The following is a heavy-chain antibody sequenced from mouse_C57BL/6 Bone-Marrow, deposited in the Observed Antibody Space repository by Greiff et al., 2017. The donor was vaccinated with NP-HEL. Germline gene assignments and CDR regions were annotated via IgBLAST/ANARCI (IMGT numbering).Heavy chain of an antibody. CDR3: ARFRFITTVPYAMDY. CDR2: IYPGSGST. CDR1: GYTFTSYW. J-gene: IGHJ4*01. V-gene: IGHV1-55*01. D-gene: IGHD1-1*01. Sequence: QVQLQQPGAELVKPGASVKMSCKASGYTFTSYWITWVKQRPGQGLEWIGDIYPGSGSTNYNEKFKSKATLTVDTSSSTAYMQLSSLTSEDSAVYYCARFRFITTVPYAMDYWGQGTSVTVSS.